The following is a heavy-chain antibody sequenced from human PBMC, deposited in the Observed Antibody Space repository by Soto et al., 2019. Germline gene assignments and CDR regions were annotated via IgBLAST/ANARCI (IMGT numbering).Heavy chain of an antibody. V-gene: IGHV4-34*01. CDR1: GGSFSGYY. J-gene: IGHJ5*02. Sequence: SETLSLTCAVYGGSFSGYYWSWIRQPPGKGLEWIGEINHSGSTNYNPSLKSRVTISVDTSKNQFSLKLSSVTAADTAVYSCARREGSSWYWFDPWGQGTLVTVSS. D-gene: IGHD6-13*01. CDR2: INHSGST. CDR3: ARREGSSWYWFDP.